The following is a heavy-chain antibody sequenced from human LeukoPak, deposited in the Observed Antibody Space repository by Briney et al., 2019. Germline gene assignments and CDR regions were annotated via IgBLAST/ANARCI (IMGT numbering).Heavy chain of an antibody. CDR1: GGSISSSSYY. Sequence: SETLSLTCTVSGGSISSSSYYWGWIRQPPGKGLEWIGSIYYSGSTYYNPSLKSRVTISVDTSKNQFSLKLSSVTAADTAVYYCARDVYYHSSSWFVFYYWGQGTLVTVSS. D-gene: IGHD6-13*01. J-gene: IGHJ4*02. CDR2: IYYSGST. V-gene: IGHV4-39*07. CDR3: ARDVYYHSSSWFVFYY.